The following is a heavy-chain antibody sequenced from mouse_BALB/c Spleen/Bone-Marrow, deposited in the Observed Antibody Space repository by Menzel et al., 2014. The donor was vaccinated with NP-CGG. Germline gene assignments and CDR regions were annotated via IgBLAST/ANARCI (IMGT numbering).Heavy chain of an antibody. J-gene: IGHJ3*01. CDR2: IRLKSNNYAT. V-gene: IGHV6-6*02. Sequence: EVKLVESGGGLVQPGGSMKLSCIASGSTFSNYWMNWVRQSPEKGLEWIAEIRLKSNNYATHYVESVKGRFTISRDDSKSSVYLQMNNLRIEDTGVYYCTRPFAYWGQGTLVTVSA. CDR3: TRPFAY. CDR1: GSTFSNYW.